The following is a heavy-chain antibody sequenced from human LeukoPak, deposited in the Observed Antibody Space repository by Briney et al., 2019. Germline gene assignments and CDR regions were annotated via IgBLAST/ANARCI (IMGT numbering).Heavy chain of an antibody. CDR2: ISYDGSNK. J-gene: IGHJ4*02. D-gene: IGHD2-21*02. CDR1: GFTFSSYG. V-gene: IGHV3-30-3*01. Sequence: TGGSLRLSCAASGFTFSSYGMHWVRQAPGKGLEWVAVISYDGSNKYYADSVKGRFTISRDNSKNTLYLQMNSLRAEDTAVYYCARGAYCGGDCYPSPFDYWGQGTLVTVSS. CDR3: ARGAYCGGDCYPSPFDY.